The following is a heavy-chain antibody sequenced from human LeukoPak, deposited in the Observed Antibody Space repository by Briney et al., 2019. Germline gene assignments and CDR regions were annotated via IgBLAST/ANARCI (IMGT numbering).Heavy chain of an antibody. CDR2: IYYSGST. V-gene: IGHV4-59*01. J-gene: IGHJ6*02. Sequence: SETLSLTCTVSGGSISSYYWSWIRQPPGKRLEWIGYIYYSGSTNYNPSLKSRVTISVDTSKNQFSLKLSSVTAADTAVYYCARDSAYYDILTGIYYYYGMDVWGQGTTVTVSS. CDR3: ARDSAYYDILTGIYYYYGMDV. D-gene: IGHD3-9*01. CDR1: GGSISSYY.